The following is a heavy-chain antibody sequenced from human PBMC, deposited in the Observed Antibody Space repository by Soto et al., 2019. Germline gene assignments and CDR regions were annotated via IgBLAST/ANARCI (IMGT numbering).Heavy chain of an antibody. CDR2: IIPILGIA. CDR3: ADRRGGVATAWYFDL. J-gene: IGHJ2*01. V-gene: IGHV1-69*02. CDR1: GGTFSSYT. D-gene: IGHD5-12*01. Sequence: QVQLVQSGAEVKKPGSSVKVSCKASGGTFSSYTISWVRQAPGQGLEWMGRIIPILGIANYAQKLQGRITITADKSTSTAYMELSSLTSEDTAVYYCADRRGGVATAWYFDLWGRGTLVTVTS.